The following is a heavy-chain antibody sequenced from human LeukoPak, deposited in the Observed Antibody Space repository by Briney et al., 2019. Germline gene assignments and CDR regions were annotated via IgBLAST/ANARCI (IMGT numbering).Heavy chain of an antibody. CDR2: IYYSGST. CDR3: ARSYYYGPYFDY. Sequence: PSETLSLTCTVSGGSIRSSSDYWGWIRQPPRKGLEWIGSIYYSGSTYYNPSLKSRVTISVDTSKNQFSLKLSSVTAADTAVYYCARSYYYGPYFDYWGQGTLVTVSS. J-gene: IGHJ4*02. V-gene: IGHV4-39*01. D-gene: IGHD3-10*01. CDR1: GGSIRSSSDY.